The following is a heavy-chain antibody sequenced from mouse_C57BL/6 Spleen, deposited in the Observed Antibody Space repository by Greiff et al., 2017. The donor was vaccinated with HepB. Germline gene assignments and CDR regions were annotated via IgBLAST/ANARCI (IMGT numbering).Heavy chain of an antibody. J-gene: IGHJ3*01. CDR2: IDPEDGET. V-gene: IGHV14-2*01. Sequence: EVQLQQSGAELVKPGASVKLSCTASGFNIKDYYMHWVKQRTEQGLEWIGRIDPEDGETKYAPKFQGKATITADTSSNTAYLQISSLTSEDTAVYYCARSVAMVTTDVVAYWGQGTLVTVSA. CDR3: ARSVAMVTTDVVAY. D-gene: IGHD2-2*01. CDR1: GFNIKDYY.